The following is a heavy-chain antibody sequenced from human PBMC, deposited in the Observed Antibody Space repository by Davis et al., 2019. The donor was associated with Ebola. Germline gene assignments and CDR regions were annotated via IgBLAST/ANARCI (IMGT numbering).Heavy chain of an antibody. CDR2: IYYSGST. V-gene: IGHV4-34*01. D-gene: IGHD6-6*01. J-gene: IGHJ5*02. CDR3: ARRIAARPFGDWFDP. Sequence: MPSETLSLTCAVYGGSFSGYYWSWIRQPPGKGLEWIGSIYYSGSTYYNPSLKSRVTISVDTSKNQFSPKLSSVTAADTAVYYCARRIAARPFGDWFDPWGQGTLVTVSS. CDR1: GGSFSGYY.